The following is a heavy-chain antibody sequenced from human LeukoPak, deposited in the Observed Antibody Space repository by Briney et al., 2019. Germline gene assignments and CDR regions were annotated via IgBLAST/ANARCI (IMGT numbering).Heavy chain of an antibody. V-gene: IGHV1-69*13. J-gene: IGHJ4*02. CDR2: IIPIFGTA. D-gene: IGHD3-3*01. CDR1: GYTFNNYG. Sequence: SVKVSCKAFGYTFNNYGIGWVRQAPGQGLEWMGGIIPIFGTANYAQKFQGRVTITADESTSTAYMELSSLRSEDTAVYYCATPGPYDFWSGYYPFDYWGQGTLVTVSS. CDR3: ATPGPYDFWSGYYPFDY.